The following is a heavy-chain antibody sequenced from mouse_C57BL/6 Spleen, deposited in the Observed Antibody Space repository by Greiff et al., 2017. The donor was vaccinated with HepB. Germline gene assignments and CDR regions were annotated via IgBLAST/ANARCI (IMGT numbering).Heavy chain of an antibody. CDR1: GFTFSSYA. V-gene: IGHV5-4*01. CDR3: ARGDYEVLAY. CDR2: ISDGGSYT. D-gene: IGHD2-4*01. Sequence: EVQRVESGGGLVKPGGSLKLSCAASGFTFSSYAMSWVRQTPEKRLEWVATISDGGSYTYYPDNVKGRFTISRDNAKNNLYLQMSHLKSEDTAMYYCARGDYEVLAYWGQGTLVTVSA. J-gene: IGHJ3*01.